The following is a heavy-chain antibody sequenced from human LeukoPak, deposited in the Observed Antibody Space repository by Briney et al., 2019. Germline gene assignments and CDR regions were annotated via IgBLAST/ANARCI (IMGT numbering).Heavy chain of an antibody. J-gene: IGHJ3*02. CDR3: ASIAYCGGDCVIAWDAFDI. D-gene: IGHD2-21*02. CDR2: ISRSGSTK. CDR1: GFTFSDYN. V-gene: IGHV3-11*01. Sequence: GGSLRLSCAASGFTFSDYNMRWIRQAPGKGLEWVSSISRSGSTKYYADSVKGRFTISRDNAKNSLFLQMNSLRAEDTAVYYCASIAYCGGDCVIAWDAFDIWGQGTMVTVSS.